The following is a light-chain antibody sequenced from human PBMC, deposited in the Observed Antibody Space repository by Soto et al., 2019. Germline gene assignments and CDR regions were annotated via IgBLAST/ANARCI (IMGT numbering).Light chain of an antibody. J-gene: IGKJ2*01. CDR1: QHISTW. CDR2: AAT. Sequence: DIQMTQSPSSVSASIGDRVTITCRASQHISTWLVWYQQKPGKAPHLLINAATSLQSGVPSRFSGSGSRPDFTLTISSLQPEDSATYYCKQANTFPFTFGQGTRVEI. CDR3: KQANTFPFT. V-gene: IGKV1-12*01.